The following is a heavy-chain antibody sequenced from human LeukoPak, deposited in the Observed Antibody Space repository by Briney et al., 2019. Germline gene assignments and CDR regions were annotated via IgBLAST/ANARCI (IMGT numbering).Heavy chain of an antibody. Sequence: PGGSLRLSCAASGFTFSDYYMSWIRQAPGKGLEWVSYISSSGSTIYYAESVKGRFTISRDNAKNSLYLQMNSLRAEDTAVYYCARDGTRWLRNHDAFDIWGQGTMVTVSS. V-gene: IGHV3-11*04. D-gene: IGHD5-24*01. CDR2: ISSSGSTI. CDR1: GFTFSDYY. CDR3: ARDGTRWLRNHDAFDI. J-gene: IGHJ3*02.